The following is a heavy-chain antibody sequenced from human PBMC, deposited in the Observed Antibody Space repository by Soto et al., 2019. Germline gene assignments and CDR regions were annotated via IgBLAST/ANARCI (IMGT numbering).Heavy chain of an antibody. CDR2: IDPSDSST. J-gene: IGHJ6*02. CDR1: GYGFAAYW. D-gene: IGHD1-26*01. CDR3: ARQRSIRYGVDV. V-gene: IGHV5-10-1*01. Sequence: GESLKISCKGSGYGFAAYWITWLRHMPGRGLEWMGRIDPSDSSTKYSPSFQGHVTFSADTSIGPAYLHWSTLQAPDTAIYYCARQRSIRYGVDVWGQGTTVTVSS.